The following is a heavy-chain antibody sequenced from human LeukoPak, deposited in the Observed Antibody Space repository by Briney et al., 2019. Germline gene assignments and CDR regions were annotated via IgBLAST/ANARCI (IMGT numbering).Heavy chain of an antibody. V-gene: IGHV1-8*01. Sequence: ASVKVSCKASGYTFTSYDINWVRQATGQGLEWMGWMNPNSGNTGYAQKFQGRVTMTRNTSISTAYMELSSLRSEDTAVYYCARDPGGSGYYYVYYYMDVWGKGTTVTVSS. CDR2: MNPNSGNT. CDR1: GYTFTSYD. D-gene: IGHD3-22*01. J-gene: IGHJ6*03. CDR3: ARDPGGSGYYYVYYYMDV.